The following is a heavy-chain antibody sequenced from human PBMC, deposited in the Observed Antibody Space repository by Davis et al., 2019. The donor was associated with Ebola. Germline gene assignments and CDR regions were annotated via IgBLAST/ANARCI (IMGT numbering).Heavy chain of an antibody. Sequence: PGGSLRLSCQGSGYTFNTYWIAWVRQRPGEGLGWMGIVYPGDSDTRYSPSFQGQVTISADKSINTAYLQWSSLKASDTAMYYCARQTGIGWSWGQGTLVTVSS. D-gene: IGHD6-19*01. CDR3: ARQTGIGWS. J-gene: IGHJ5*02. V-gene: IGHV5-51*01. CDR2: VYPGDSDT. CDR1: GYTFNTYW.